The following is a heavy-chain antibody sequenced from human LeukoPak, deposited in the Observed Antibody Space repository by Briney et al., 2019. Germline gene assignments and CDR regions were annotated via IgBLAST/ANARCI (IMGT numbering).Heavy chain of an antibody. D-gene: IGHD3-9*01. CDR1: GGTFSSYA. Sequence: SVKVSCKASGGTFSSYAISWVRQAPGQGLEWMGRIIPILGIANYAQKFQGRVTITADKSTSTAYMELSSLRSEDTAVYYCARDGVTYYDILIGYSNLDYWGQGTLVAVSS. CDR2: IIPILGIA. J-gene: IGHJ4*02. V-gene: IGHV1-69*04. CDR3: ARDGVTYYDILIGYSNLDY.